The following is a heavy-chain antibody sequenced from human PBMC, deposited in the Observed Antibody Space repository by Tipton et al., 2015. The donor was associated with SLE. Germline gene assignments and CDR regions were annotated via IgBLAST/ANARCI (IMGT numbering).Heavy chain of an antibody. V-gene: IGHV3-30*04. CDR3: ARDHIVVDGAFDI. CDR1: GFTFSSYA. J-gene: IGHJ3*02. Sequence: SLRLSCAASGFTFSSYAMHWVRQAPGKGLEWVAVISYDGSNKYYADSVKGRFTISRDNSKNTLYLQMNSLRAEDTAVYYCARDHIVVDGAFDIWGQGTMVTVSS. CDR2: ISYDGSNK. D-gene: IGHD3-22*01.